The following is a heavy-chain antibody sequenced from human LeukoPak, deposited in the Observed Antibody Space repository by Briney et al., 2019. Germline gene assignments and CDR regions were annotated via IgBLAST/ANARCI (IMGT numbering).Heavy chain of an antibody. D-gene: IGHD6-13*01. Sequence: GGSLRLSCAASGFTFSSYSMSWVRQAPGKGLEWVSAISGSGGSKYYADSVKGRFTISRDNSKNTLYLQMNSLRAEDTAVYYCAKIPGSSWYDGPIDYWGQGTLVTVSS. J-gene: IGHJ4*02. V-gene: IGHV3-23*01. CDR1: GFTFSSYS. CDR2: ISGSGGSK. CDR3: AKIPGSSWYDGPIDY.